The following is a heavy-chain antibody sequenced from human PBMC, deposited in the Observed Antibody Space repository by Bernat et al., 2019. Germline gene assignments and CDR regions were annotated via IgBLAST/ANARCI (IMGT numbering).Heavy chain of an antibody. CDR3: ARHLGFIAARNWFDP. CDR1: GGSISSYY. V-gene: IGHV4-59*08. Sequence: QVQLQESGPGLVKPSETLSLTCTVSGGSISSYYWSWIRQPPGKGLEWIGYIYYSGSTNYNPSLKSRVTIPEDTSKNQFSLKLSSVTAADTAVYYCARHLGFIAARNWFDPWGQGTLVTVSS. D-gene: IGHD6-6*01. CDR2: IYYSGST. J-gene: IGHJ5*02.